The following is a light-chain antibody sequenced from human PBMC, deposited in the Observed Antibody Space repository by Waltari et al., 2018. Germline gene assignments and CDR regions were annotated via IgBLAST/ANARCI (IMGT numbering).Light chain of an antibody. CDR1: QSISRY. Sequence: IMLTQSPGTLSLSPGERATLSCRASQSISRYLALYQQKPDQAPRLLIYGASTRATGIPDRFSGSGSGTDFSLTISGLEPEDSAVYYCQHHFRLPATFGQGTKVEIK. J-gene: IGKJ1*01. CDR3: QHHFRLPAT. V-gene: IGKV3-20*01. CDR2: GAS.